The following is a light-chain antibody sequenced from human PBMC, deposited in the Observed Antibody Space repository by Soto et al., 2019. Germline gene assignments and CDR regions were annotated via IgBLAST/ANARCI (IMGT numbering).Light chain of an antibody. J-gene: IGKJ5*01. V-gene: IGKV3-20*01. CDR2: GAS. Sequence: ETVMTQSPTTLSVSPGERATLSCRASQSVSSTYLAWCQQKPGQAPRLLIYGASTRATGIPDRFSGTGSGTDFTLTISRLEPEDFAVYYCQHFGDSPITFGQGTRLEIK. CDR1: QSVSSTY. CDR3: QHFGDSPIT.